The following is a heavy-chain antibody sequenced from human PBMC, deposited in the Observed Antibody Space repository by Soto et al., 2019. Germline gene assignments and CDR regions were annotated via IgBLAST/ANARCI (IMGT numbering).Heavy chain of an antibody. CDR2: IYYSGST. CDR3: ASVTRTCISTSCYRYYYGMDV. V-gene: IGHV4-61*01. Sequence: SETLSLTCTVSGGSVSSGSYYWSWIRQPPGKGLECIVYIYYSGSTNYNPSLKSRVTISVDTSKNQFSLKLSSVTAADTAVYYCASVTRTCISTSCYRYYYGMDVWGQGTTVTVSS. CDR1: GGSVSSGSYY. J-gene: IGHJ6*02. D-gene: IGHD2-2*02.